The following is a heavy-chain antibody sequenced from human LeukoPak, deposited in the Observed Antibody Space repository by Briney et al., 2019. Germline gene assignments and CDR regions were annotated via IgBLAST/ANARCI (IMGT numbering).Heavy chain of an antibody. V-gene: IGHV3-23*01. CDR1: GFTFSSYA. CDR3: ARVAEQWLVNDAFDI. Sequence: GGSLRLSCAASGFTFSSYAMSWVRQAPGKGLEWVSAISGSGGSTYYADSVKGRFTISRDNPKNTLYLQMNSLRAEDTAVYYCARVAEQWLVNDAFDIWGQGTMVTVSS. CDR2: ISGSGGST. J-gene: IGHJ3*02. D-gene: IGHD6-19*01.